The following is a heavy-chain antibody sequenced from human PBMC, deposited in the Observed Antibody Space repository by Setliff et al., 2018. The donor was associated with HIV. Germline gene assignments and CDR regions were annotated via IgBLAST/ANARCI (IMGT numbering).Heavy chain of an antibody. CDR2: IAYSGST. CDR3: VRGVQAQVVLMSDVNERFDP. V-gene: IGHV4-59*12. Sequence: SETLSLTCTVSGGSIISYYWNWIRQPPGKGLEWIGYIAYSGSTNYNTSLRRRVTISLDTSKNQFSLKWISLTSANTAKYFCVRGVQAQVVLMSDVNERFDPWGQGTQVTVSS. D-gene: IGHD2-8*01. CDR1: GGSIISYY. J-gene: IGHJ5*02.